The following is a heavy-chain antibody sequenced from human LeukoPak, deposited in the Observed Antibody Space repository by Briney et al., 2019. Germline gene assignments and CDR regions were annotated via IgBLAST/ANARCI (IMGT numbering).Heavy chain of an antibody. D-gene: IGHD3-10*01. J-gene: IGHJ5*02. CDR2: IYYSGST. Sequence: SETLSLTCTVSGGSISSYYWSWIRQPPGKGLEWIGYIYYSGSTNYNPSLKSRVTISVDTSKNQFSLKLSSVTAADTAVYYCARGDGSVSYYKAYNWFDPWGQGTLVTVSS. CDR1: GGSISSYY. V-gene: IGHV4-59*12. CDR3: ARGDGSVSYYKAYNWFDP.